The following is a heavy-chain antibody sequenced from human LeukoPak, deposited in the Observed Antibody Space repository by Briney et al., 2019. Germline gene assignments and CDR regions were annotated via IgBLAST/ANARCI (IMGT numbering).Heavy chain of an antibody. J-gene: IGHJ6*03. V-gene: IGHV1-18*01. Sequence: GASVKVSCKASGYTFTSYGISWVRQAPGQGLEWMGWISAYNGNTNYAQKLQGRVTMTTDTSTSTAYMEPRSLRSDDAAVYYCARAGSGSYYYYMDVWGKGTTVTVSS. D-gene: IGHD1-26*01. CDR3: ARAGSGSYYYYMDV. CDR2: ISAYNGNT. CDR1: GYTFTSYG.